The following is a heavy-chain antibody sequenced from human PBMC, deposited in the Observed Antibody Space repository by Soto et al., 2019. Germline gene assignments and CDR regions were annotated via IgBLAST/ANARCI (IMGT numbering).Heavy chain of an antibody. Sequence: QVQPVQSGAEVKKPGSSVKVSCKASGDIFSSYTISWVRQAPGQGLEWMGRIIPILDIATYAQKFQGRVTITADKSTSTAYMDLSSLRSEDTAVYFCATKQPFFFDSWGQGTLVTVSS. J-gene: IGHJ4*02. D-gene: IGHD1-1*01. CDR1: GDIFSSYT. V-gene: IGHV1-69*02. CDR3: ATKQPFFFDS. CDR2: IIPILDIA.